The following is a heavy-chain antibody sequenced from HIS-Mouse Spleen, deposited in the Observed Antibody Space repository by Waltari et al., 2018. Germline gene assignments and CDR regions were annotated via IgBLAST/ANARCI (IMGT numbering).Heavy chain of an antibody. J-gene: IGHJ4*02. CDR2: INHSGST. CDR3: ARGRSPATVTIGYYFDY. Sequence: QVQLQQWGAGLLKPSETLSLTCAVYGGSSSGYQWRWIRQPPGKGLEWIGEINHSGSTNYSPSLKSRVTISVDTSKNQFSLKLSSVTAADTAVYYCARGRSPATVTIGYYFDYWGQGTLVTVSS. CDR1: GGSSSGYQ. V-gene: IGHV4-34*01. D-gene: IGHD4-17*01.